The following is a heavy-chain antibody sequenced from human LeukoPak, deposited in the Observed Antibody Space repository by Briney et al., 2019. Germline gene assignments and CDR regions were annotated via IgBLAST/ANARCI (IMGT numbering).Heavy chain of an antibody. D-gene: IGHD5-24*01. Sequence: ASVKVSCKASGGTFSSYAISGVRQAPGQGLEWMGRIIPIFGTANYAQKFQGRVTITTDESTSTAYMELSSLRSEDTAVYYCARDRRDGYNYDGTLTQNWGQGTLVTVSS. J-gene: IGHJ4*02. CDR2: IIPIFGTA. V-gene: IGHV1-69*05. CDR1: GGTFSSYA. CDR3: ARDRRDGYNYDGTLTQN.